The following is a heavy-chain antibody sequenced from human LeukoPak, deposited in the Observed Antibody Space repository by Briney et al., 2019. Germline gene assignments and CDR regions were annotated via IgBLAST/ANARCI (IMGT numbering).Heavy chain of an antibody. Sequence: ASETLSLTCAVYGGSFSGYYWSRIRQPPGKGLEWIGEINHSGSTNYNPSLKSRVTISVDTSKNQFSLELSSVTAADTAVYYCARATRGDCSGGSCYSERYYYYYMDVWGKGTTVTVSS. D-gene: IGHD2-15*01. CDR2: INHSGST. CDR3: ARATRGDCSGGSCYSERYYYYYMDV. V-gene: IGHV4-34*01. CDR1: GGSFSGYY. J-gene: IGHJ6*03.